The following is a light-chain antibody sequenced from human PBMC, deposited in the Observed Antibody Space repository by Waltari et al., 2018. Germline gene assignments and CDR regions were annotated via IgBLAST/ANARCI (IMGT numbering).Light chain of an antibody. CDR2: GAS. Sequence: DIQMTQSPSSLSASVGDRVTITCRASQGINNYLAWFQKKPGKGPKSLIYGASSLQSGVPSKFIGRGSGTDFTLTISSLQPEDFATYYCLQYSSYPLTFGQGTRLEIK. CDR1: QGINNY. V-gene: IGKV1-16*02. J-gene: IGKJ5*01. CDR3: LQYSSYPLT.